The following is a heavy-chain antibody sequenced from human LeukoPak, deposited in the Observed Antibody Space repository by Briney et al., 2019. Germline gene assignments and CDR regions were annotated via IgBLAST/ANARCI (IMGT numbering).Heavy chain of an antibody. CDR1: GFTFSSYA. V-gene: IGHV3-23*01. CDR2: ISGSGGST. J-gene: IGHJ6*03. Sequence: GGSLRLSCAASGFTFSSYAMSWVRQAPGKGLEWVSAISGSGGSTYYADSVKGRFTISRDNSKNTLYLQMNSLRAEDTAVYYCARASAYYDFWSGYYTLGYYYYYYMDVWGKGTTVTVSS. CDR3: ARASAYYDFWSGYYTLGYYYYYYMDV. D-gene: IGHD3-3*01.